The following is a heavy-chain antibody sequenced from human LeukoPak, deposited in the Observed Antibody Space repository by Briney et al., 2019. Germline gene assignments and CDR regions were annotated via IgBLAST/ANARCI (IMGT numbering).Heavy chain of an antibody. D-gene: IGHD6-6*01. CDR1: GYTFTSYY. V-gene: IGHV1-46*01. Sequence: GASVKVSCKASGYTFTSYYMHWVRQAPGQGLEWMGIINPSGGSTSYAQKFQGRVTVTRDMSTSTVYMELSSLRSEDTAVYYCARGASSGYYYYYMDVWGKGTTVTISS. J-gene: IGHJ6*03. CDR3: ARGASSGYYYYYMDV. CDR2: INPSGGST.